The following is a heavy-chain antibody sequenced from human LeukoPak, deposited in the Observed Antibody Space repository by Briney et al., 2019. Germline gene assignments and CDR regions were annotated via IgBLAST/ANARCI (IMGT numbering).Heavy chain of an antibody. V-gene: IGHV3-23*01. D-gene: IGHD2-2*01. CDR2: ISGSGGST. J-gene: IGHJ4*02. Sequence: QSGGSLRLSCAASGFTFSTYAMTWVRQAPGEGLEWVSGISGSGGSTYYTDSVKGRFTNSRDNSKNTLHLQMSSLRAEDTALYYCVKDRCDRTTCPEVWGQGTLVTVSS. CDR1: GFTFSTYA. CDR3: VKDRCDRTTCPEV.